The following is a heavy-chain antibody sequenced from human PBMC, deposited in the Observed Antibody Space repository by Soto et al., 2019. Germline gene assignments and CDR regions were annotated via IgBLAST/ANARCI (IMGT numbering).Heavy chain of an antibody. D-gene: IGHD4-17*01. CDR1: GGSINNYY. V-gene: IGHV4-59*01. J-gene: IGHJ4*02. Sequence: PSETLSLTCTVSGGSINNYYWSWIRQPPGKGLEWIGYIYYSGSTNYNPSLKSRVTISVDTSKNQFSLKLSSVTAADTAVYYCARALDYGDYEPYFDYWGQGTLVTVSS. CDR2: IYYSGST. CDR3: ARALDYGDYEPYFDY.